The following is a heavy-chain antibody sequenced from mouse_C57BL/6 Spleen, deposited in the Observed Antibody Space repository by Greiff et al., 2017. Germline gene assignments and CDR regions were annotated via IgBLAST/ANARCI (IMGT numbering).Heavy chain of an antibody. CDR2: ISYDGSN. J-gene: IGHJ4*01. Sequence: EVQLQESGPGLVKPSQSLSLTCSVTGYSITSGYYWNWIRQFPGNKLEWMGYISYDGSNNYNPSLKNRISITRDTSKNQFFLKLNSVTTEDTATYYCAREGNYRYYAMDDWGQGTSVTVSS. V-gene: IGHV3-6*01. D-gene: IGHD2-1*01. CDR3: AREGNYRYYAMDD. CDR1: GYSITSGYY.